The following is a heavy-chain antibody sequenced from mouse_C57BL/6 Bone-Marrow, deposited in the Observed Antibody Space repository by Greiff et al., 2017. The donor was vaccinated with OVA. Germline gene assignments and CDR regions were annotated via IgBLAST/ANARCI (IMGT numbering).Heavy chain of an antibody. Sequence: EVKLVESGGGLVKPGGSLKLSCAASGFTFSDYGMHWVRQAPEKGLEWVAYISSGSSTIYYADTVKGRFTISRDNAKNTLFLQMTSLRSEDTAMYYCARLIYYYGSSYYYYAMDYWGQGTSVTVSS. D-gene: IGHD1-1*01. J-gene: IGHJ4*01. CDR1: GFTFSDYG. CDR3: ARLIYYYGSSYYYYAMDY. CDR2: ISSGSSTI. V-gene: IGHV5-17*01.